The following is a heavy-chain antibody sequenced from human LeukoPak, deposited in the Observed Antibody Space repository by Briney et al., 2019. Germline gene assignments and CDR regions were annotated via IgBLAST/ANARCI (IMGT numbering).Heavy chain of an antibody. J-gene: IGHJ4*02. Sequence: GGSLRLSCAASGFTFSSYTMNWVRQPPGKGLEWVSNIGTSSTTIYYADSVKGRFTISRDNPKNTLYLQMNSLRAEDTAVYYCAREGVSLIDYWGQGTLVTVSS. CDR1: GFTFSSYT. CDR3: AREGVSLIDY. CDR2: IGTSSTTI. V-gene: IGHV3-48*01.